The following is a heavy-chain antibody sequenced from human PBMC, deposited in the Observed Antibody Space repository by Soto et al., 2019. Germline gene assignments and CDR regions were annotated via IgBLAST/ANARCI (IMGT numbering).Heavy chain of an antibody. Sequence: PGGSLRLSCAASGFTFSSYAMSWVRQAPGKGLEWVSAISGSGGSTYYADSVKGRFTISRDNSKNTLYLQMNSLRAEDTAVYYCAKVKKILRFLEWLPYFDYWGQGTLVTVSS. D-gene: IGHD3-3*01. CDR2: ISGSGGST. V-gene: IGHV3-23*01. CDR3: AKVKKILRFLEWLPYFDY. CDR1: GFTFSSYA. J-gene: IGHJ4*02.